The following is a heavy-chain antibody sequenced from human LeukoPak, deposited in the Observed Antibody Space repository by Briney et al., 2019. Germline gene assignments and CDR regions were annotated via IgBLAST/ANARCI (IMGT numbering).Heavy chain of an antibody. V-gene: IGHV4-34*01. J-gene: IGHJ4*02. CDR1: GGSFSGYY. Sequence: PSETLSLTCAVYGGSFSGYYWSWIRQPPGKRLEWIGEINHSGSTNYNPSLKSRVTISVDTSKNQFSLKLSSVTAADTAVYYCARGTHDCSSTSCYPAARIDYWGQGTLVTVSS. CDR3: ARGTHDCSSTSCYPAARIDY. CDR2: INHSGST. D-gene: IGHD2-2*01.